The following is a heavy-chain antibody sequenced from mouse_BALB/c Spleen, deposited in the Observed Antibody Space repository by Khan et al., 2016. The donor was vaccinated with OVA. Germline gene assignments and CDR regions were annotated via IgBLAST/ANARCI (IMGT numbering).Heavy chain of an antibody. CDR3: AESRYCSYEYALDC. V-gene: IGHV3-2*02. CDR1: GYSITSDYA. CDR2: ISSTGST. D-gene: IGHD2-12*01. Sequence: EVKLLESGPGLVKPSQSLSLTCTVTGYSITSDYAWNWIRQFPGNKLEWMGYISSTGSTSYNPSLKSRISITRDTSKNQFFLQLKSVTTEDTATXSDAESRYCSYEYALDCWGRGTSVTVSS. J-gene: IGHJ4*01.